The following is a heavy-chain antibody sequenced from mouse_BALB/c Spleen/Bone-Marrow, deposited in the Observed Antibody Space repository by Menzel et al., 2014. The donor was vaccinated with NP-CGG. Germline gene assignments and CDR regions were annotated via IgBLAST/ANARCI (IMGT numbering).Heavy chain of an antibody. CDR1: GYTFTSFY. Sequence: VQLVESGAELVKPGASVKLSCKASGYTFTSFYMYWVKQRPGQGLEWIGGINPSNGGTNFNEKFKSKATLTLDKSSSTAYMQLSSRTSEDSAVYYCTRGSYGSSQYYFDYWGQGTTLTVSS. J-gene: IGHJ2*01. D-gene: IGHD1-1*01. V-gene: IGHV1S81*02. CDR3: TRGSYGSSQYYFDY. CDR2: INPSNGGT.